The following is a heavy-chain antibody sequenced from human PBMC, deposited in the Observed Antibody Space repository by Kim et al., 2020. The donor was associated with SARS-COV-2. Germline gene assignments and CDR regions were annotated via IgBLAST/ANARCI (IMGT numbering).Heavy chain of an antibody. J-gene: IGHJ4*02. D-gene: IGHD2-15*01. CDR3: ARVAVGSRSWYYLDY. V-gene: IGHV3-7*03. Sequence: VDDVRGRITIARDTAKNSLYQQMNSLTVEDTAVYYWARVAVGSRSWYYLDYWGQGTLVTVSS.